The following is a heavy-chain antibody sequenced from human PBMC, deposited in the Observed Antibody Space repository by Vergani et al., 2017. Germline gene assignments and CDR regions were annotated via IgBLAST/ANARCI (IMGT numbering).Heavy chain of an antibody. CDR1: GFTFNECW. CDR3: ARARKFRFGVVWENWFDP. Sequence: EVELVESGGGLVQPGGSLRLSCAASGFTFNECWMHWARQVPGTGLVWVSGMNGDGDTISYADSVKGRFTISRDNAKNTLFLQMNSLRAEDTAVYYCARARKFRFGVVWENWFDPWGQGTLVTVSS. V-gene: IGHV3-74*01. J-gene: IGHJ5*02. CDR2: MNGDGDTI. D-gene: IGHD3-3*01.